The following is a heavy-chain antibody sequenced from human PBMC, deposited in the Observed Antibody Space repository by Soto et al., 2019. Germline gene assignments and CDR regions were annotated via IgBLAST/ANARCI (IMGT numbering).Heavy chain of an antibody. V-gene: IGHV1-18*01. CDR1: GYSFYNSG. CDR3: SKNGTTWFAA. Sequence: QVQLVQSGPELKKPGASVKVSCKTSGYSFYNSGISWVRQAPGQGLEGMGWLSVYSGCAHYAQKFQGRVIMTADTFTSTSYMELRGLRADDTAMYYCSKNGTTWFAAWGQGTLVTVSS. D-gene: IGHD1-1*01. CDR2: LSVYSGCA. J-gene: IGHJ5*02.